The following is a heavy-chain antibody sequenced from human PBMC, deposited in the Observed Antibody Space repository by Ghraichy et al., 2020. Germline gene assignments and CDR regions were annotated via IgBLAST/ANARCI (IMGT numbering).Heavy chain of an antibody. CDR1: GFTFRSYG. CDR3: AKDYTIFGDHLDYYYGMDV. J-gene: IGHJ6*02. V-gene: IGHV3-30*18. D-gene: IGHD3-3*01. CDR2: ISYDGSNK. Sequence: GGSLRLSCAASGFTFRSYGMHWVRQAPGKGLEWVAVISYDGSNKYYADSVKGRFTISRDNSKNTLYLQMNSLRAEDTAVYYCAKDYTIFGDHLDYYYGMDVWGQGTTVTGS.